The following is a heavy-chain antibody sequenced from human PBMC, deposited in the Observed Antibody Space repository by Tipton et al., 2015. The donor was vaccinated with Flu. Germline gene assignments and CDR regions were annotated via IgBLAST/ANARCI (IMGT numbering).Heavy chain of an antibody. CDR1: GGSVSGYY. CDR3: AKLVYFDSSGYYRYYFDY. CDR2: IYHTGNT. D-gene: IGHD3-22*01. Sequence: AGLVKPSETLSLTCAVYGGSVSGYYWGWIRQSPGQGLEWIGNIYHTGNTYYNPSLKSRVTISVDTSKNQFSLKLSSVTAADTAVYYCAKLVYFDSSGYYRYYFDYWGQGTLVTVSS. J-gene: IGHJ4*02. V-gene: IGHV4-34*01.